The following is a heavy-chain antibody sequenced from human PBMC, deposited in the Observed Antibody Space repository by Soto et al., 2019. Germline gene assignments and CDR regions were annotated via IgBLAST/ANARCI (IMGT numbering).Heavy chain of an antibody. J-gene: IGHJ4*02. CDR3: ARTRKNWNSPFDY. CDR1: GGSISSGGYY. CDR2: IYYSGST. Sequence: SETLSLTCTVSGGSISSGGYYWSWIRQHPGKGLEWIGYIYYSGSTYYNPSLKSRVTISVDTSKNQFSLKLSSVTAADTAVYYCARTRKNWNSPFDYWGQGTLVTVSS. D-gene: IGHD1-7*01. V-gene: IGHV4-31*03.